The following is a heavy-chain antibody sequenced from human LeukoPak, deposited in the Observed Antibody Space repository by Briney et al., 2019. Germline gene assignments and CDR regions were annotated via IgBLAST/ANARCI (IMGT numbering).Heavy chain of an antibody. Sequence: GGSLRLSCAASGFTFDNYAMSWVRQAPGKGLEWVSTIRGSGGSTYYADSVKGRFTISRDNPKNTLYLQMNSLRAEDTAVYYCARDLGLGYWDPRGQGTLVTVSS. J-gene: IGHJ5*02. CDR3: ARDLGLGYWDP. CDR1: GFTFDNYA. D-gene: IGHD2-15*01. V-gene: IGHV3-23*01. CDR2: IRGSGGST.